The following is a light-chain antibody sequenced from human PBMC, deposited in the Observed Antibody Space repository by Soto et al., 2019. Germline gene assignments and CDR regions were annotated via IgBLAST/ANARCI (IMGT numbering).Light chain of an antibody. J-gene: IGKJ1*01. V-gene: IGKV4-1*01. CDR3: QQYYDAPQT. Sequence: DIVMTQSPDSLAVSLGERATINCKSSQSILYSSNNKNYLAWYQQKPGQPPKLLIYWASTRESGVPDRFSGSGSGTDFTLTISSLKAGDVAVYSCQQYYDAPQTFGQGTKVEIK. CDR2: WAS. CDR1: QSILYSSNNKNY.